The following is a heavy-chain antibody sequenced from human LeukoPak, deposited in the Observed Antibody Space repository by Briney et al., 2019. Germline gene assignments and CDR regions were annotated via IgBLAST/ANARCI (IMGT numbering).Heavy chain of an antibody. D-gene: IGHD3-22*01. CDR2: MNPNSGNT. CDR3: ARRYYDSSGYYRDAFDI. Sequence: ASVKVSCKASGYTFTSYDINWVRQATGQGLEWMGWMNPNSGNTGFAQKFQGRVTMTRNTSISTAYMELSSLRSEDTAVYYCARRYYDSSGYYRDAFDIWGQGTMVTVSS. V-gene: IGHV1-8*01. J-gene: IGHJ3*02. CDR1: GYTFTSYD.